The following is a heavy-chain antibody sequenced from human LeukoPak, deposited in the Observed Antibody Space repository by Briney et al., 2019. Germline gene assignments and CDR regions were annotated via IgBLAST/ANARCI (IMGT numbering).Heavy chain of an antibody. Sequence: SATLSLTCTVSGDSVTSANHYWSWIRQPPGKGLEWIGYIYYSGSTNYNPSLKSRVTISVDTSKNQFSLKLSSVTAADTAVYYCARVGSSSWSNYYYGMDVWGQGTTVTVSS. CDR1: GDSVTSANHY. D-gene: IGHD6-13*01. CDR3: ARVGSSSWSNYYYGMDV. CDR2: IYYSGST. V-gene: IGHV4-61*01. J-gene: IGHJ6*02.